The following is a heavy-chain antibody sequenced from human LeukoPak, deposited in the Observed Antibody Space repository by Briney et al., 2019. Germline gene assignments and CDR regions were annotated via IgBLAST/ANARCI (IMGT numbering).Heavy chain of an antibody. V-gene: IGHV4-61*02. CDR3: ARAHTPYDSSYYYYMDV. CDR2: IYTSGST. J-gene: IGHJ6*03. CDR1: GGSISSGSYY. D-gene: IGHD3-22*01. Sequence: SETLSLTCTVSGGSISSGSYYWGWIRQPAGKGLEWIGRIYTSGSTNYNPSLKSRVTISVDTSKNQFSLKLSSVTAADTAVYYCARAHTPYDSSYYYYMDVWGKGTTVTVSS.